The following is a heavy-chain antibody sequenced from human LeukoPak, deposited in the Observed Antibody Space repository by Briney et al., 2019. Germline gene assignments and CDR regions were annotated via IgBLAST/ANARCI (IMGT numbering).Heavy chain of an antibody. V-gene: IGHV3-7*01. CDR3: VRELVVGPAEYFQS. Sequence: GGSLRLPCVASGFRFRNYWMAWIRHAPGRGLEWVANISEDGNEKYYLDSVRGRFIISRDNARNSLFLQMNSLRGEDTGVYYCVRELVVGPAEYFQSWGQGTLVAVSS. D-gene: IGHD1-26*01. CDR2: ISEDGNEK. CDR1: GFRFRNYW. J-gene: IGHJ1*01.